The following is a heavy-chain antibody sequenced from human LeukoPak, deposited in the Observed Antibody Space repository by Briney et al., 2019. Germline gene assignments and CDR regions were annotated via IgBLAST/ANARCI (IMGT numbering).Heavy chain of an antibody. J-gene: IGHJ4*02. CDR1: GFTFSRYS. V-gene: IGHV3-64*01. D-gene: IGHD3-22*01. Sequence: GGSLRLSCAASGFTFSRYSMHWVRQAPGKGLEFVSAISTNGHSTYYAKSVKGRFTISRDNSKNTLYLQMGSLRAEDMAVYYCVRVGPAGTYYPSSGLDYWGQGTLVTVSS. CDR3: VRVGPAGTYYPSSGLDY. CDR2: ISTNGHST.